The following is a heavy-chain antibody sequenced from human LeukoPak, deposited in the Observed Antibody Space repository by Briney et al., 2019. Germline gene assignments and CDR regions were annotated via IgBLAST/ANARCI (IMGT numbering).Heavy chain of an antibody. CDR1: GYTFTSYY. J-gene: IGHJ6*04. D-gene: IGHD3-10*01. CDR2: INPSGGST. Sequence: ASVKVSCKASGYTFTSYYMHWVRQAPGQGLEWMGIINPSGGSTSYAQKFQGRVTMTRDTSTSTVYMELSSLRSEDTAVYYCARAKMVRGVIIYYYYYGMDVWGNGTTVTVSS. CDR3: ARAKMVRGVIIYYYYYGMDV. V-gene: IGHV1-46*01.